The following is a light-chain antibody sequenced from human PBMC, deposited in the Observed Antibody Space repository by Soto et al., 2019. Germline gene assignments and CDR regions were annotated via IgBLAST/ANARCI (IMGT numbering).Light chain of an antibody. Sequence: ALTQPPSASGSPGQSVTISCTGTSSDVGGYNYVSWYQQHPGKAPKLMIYEVSKRPSGVPDRFSGSKSGNTASLTISGLQAEDEADYYCSSYTSSSTLYVFGTGTKVTAL. J-gene: IGLJ1*01. CDR1: SSDVGGYNY. CDR2: EVS. CDR3: SSYTSSSTLYV. V-gene: IGLV2-8*01.